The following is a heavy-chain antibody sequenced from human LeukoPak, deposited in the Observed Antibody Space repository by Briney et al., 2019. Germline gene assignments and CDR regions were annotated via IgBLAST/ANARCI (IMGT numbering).Heavy chain of an antibody. Sequence: SETLSLTCAVYGGSFSGYYWSWIRQPPGKGLEWIGEINHSGSTNYNPSLKSRVTISVDTSKNQLSLKLSSVTAADTAVYYCARGLSAIVYWGQGTLVTVSS. CDR3: ARGLSAIVY. V-gene: IGHV4-34*01. J-gene: IGHJ4*02. CDR2: INHSGST. D-gene: IGHD2-15*01. CDR1: GGSFSGYY.